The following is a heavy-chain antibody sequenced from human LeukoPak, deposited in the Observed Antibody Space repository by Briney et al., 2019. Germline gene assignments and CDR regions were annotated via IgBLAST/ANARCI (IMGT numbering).Heavy chain of an antibody. J-gene: IGHJ4*02. Sequence: HPGGSLRLSCAASGFTVSSNYMSWVRQAPGKGLEWVSVIYSGGGTYYADSVKGRFAISRDNSKNTLYLQMNSLRAEDAAVYYCARSWHYDSSGYYLNWGQGTLVTVSS. CDR3: ARSWHYDSSGYYLN. V-gene: IGHV3-66*02. CDR1: GFTVSSNY. CDR2: IYSGGGT. D-gene: IGHD3-22*01.